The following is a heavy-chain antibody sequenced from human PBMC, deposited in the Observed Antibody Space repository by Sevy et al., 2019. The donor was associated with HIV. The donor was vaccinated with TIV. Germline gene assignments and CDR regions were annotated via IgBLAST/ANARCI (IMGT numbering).Heavy chain of an antibody. Sequence: ASVKVSCKASGSTFSDDYIHWVRRAPGAGLEWLAWINSAGTNIAEIFQGRVTTTRDASSNTAYMELNSLRSDDTATYYCATSANLDTSWFDPWGQGTLVTVSS. CDR3: ATSANLDTSWFDP. CDR1: GSTFSDDY. J-gene: IGHJ5*02. D-gene: IGHD5-18*01. V-gene: IGHV1-2*02. CDR2: INSAGT.